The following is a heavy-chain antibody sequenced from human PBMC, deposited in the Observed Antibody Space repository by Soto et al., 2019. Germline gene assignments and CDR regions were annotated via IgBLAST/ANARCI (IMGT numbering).Heavy chain of an antibody. Sequence: PSETLYLTCTISGGSFDNDYWTWIGQSPGKGLEWIGYIFHSGITDYNPSVKSRVTISIDKSKNLFSLKLTSVTAADTAVYYCARDRYFYDSAGYYRTLDSWGQG. CDR2: IFHSGIT. D-gene: IGHD3-22*01. V-gene: IGHV4-59*01. J-gene: IGHJ5*01. CDR1: GGSFDNDY. CDR3: ARDRYFYDSAGYYRTLDS.